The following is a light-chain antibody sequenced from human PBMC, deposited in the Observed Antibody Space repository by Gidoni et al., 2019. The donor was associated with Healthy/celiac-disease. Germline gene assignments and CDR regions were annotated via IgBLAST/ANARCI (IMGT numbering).Light chain of an antibody. Sequence: SYELTQPPSVSVSPGQTASITCSGDKLVDKYACWYQQKPGQSPVLVIYQGSKRPSGIPERFSGSNSGNTATLTISGTQAMDEADYYCQAWDSSTGGVFGTGTKVTVL. V-gene: IGLV3-1*01. CDR1: KLVDKY. CDR3: QAWDSSTGGV. J-gene: IGLJ1*01. CDR2: QGS.